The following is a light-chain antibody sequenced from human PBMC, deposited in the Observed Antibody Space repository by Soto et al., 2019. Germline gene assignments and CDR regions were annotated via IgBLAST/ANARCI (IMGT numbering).Light chain of an antibody. CDR2: AAS. CDR3: QHSDSRPLT. J-gene: IGKJ4*01. CDR1: QTIVTM. V-gene: IGKV1-39*01. Sequence: DIQMTQSPSTLSASVGDRVTITCRASQTIVTMLAWYQQKPGKAPKLLIYAASSLGRGVPSRCSGSRSGTEYTLTISSLQPEDFATYYCQHSDSRPLTFGGGTKVDIK.